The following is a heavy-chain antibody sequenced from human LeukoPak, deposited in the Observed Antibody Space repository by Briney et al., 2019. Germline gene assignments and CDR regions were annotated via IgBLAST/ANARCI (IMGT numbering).Heavy chain of an antibody. Sequence: SETLSLTCAVYGGSFSGYYWSWIRQPPGKGLEWIGEINHSGSTNYNPSLKSRVTISVDTSKNQFSLKLSSVTAADTAVYYCARGPRYYGGNWFDPWGQGTLVTVSS. D-gene: IGHD4-23*01. V-gene: IGHV4-34*01. CDR3: ARGPRYYGGNWFDP. J-gene: IGHJ5*02. CDR2: INHSGST. CDR1: GGSFSGYY.